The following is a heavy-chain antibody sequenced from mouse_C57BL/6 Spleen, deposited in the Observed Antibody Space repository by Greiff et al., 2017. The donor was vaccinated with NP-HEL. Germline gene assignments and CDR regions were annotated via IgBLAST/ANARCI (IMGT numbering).Heavy chain of an antibody. D-gene: IGHD1-1*01. CDR3: ALMTTVVATDY. CDR1: GYTFTSSW. CDR2: IYPGSGST. V-gene: IGHV1-55*01. Sequence: QVQLQLSGAELVKPGASVKMSCKASGYTFTSSWITWVKQRPGQGLEWIGDIYPGSGSTTYNEKFKSKATLTVDTSSSTAYMQLSSLTSEDSAVYYCALMTTVVATDYWGQGTTLTVSS. J-gene: IGHJ2*01.